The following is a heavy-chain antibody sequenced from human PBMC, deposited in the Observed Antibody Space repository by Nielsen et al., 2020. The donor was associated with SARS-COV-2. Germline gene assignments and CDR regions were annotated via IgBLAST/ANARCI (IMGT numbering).Heavy chain of an antibody. D-gene: IGHD3-22*01. CDR3: ARVKRRRITMIVVVIDAFDI. V-gene: IGHV4-4*07. CDR1: GGSISSYY. Sequence: SETLSLTCTVSGGSISSYYWSWIRQPPGKGLEWIGRIYTSGNSNYNPSLKSRVTMSVDRSKNQFSLKLNSLTAADTAVYYCARVKRRRITMIVVVIDAFDIWGQGTMVTVSS. CDR2: IYTSGNS. J-gene: IGHJ3*02.